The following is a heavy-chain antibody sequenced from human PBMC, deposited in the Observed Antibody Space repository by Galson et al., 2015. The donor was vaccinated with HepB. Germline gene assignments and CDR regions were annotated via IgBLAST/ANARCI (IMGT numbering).Heavy chain of an antibody. J-gene: IGHJ6*02. Sequence: SLRLSCAASGFTFSSYWMSWVRQAPGKGLEWVANIKQDGSEKYYVDSVKGRSTISRDDSKNTLYLQMNSLRAEDTAVYYCAKQPSLSYDFWSGYYPSGMDVWGQGTTVTVSS. CDR1: GFTFSSYW. V-gene: IGHV3-7*03. CDR2: IKQDGSEK. D-gene: IGHD3-3*01. CDR3: AKQPSLSYDFWSGYYPSGMDV.